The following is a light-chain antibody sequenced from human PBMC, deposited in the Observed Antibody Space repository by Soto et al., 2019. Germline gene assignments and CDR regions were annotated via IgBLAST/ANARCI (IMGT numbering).Light chain of an antibody. CDR1: DTNIGFYNF. V-gene: IGLV2-11*01. J-gene: IGLJ1*01. CDR3: CSYAGTYTYV. CDR2: DVN. Sequence: QSALTQPRSVSGSPGQSVTISCTGTDTNIGFYNFVSWYQQHPDKAPHLVIYDVNKRPSGVPDRFSGSKSGKTASLTISGLQADDEADYFCCSYAGTYTYVFXTGTKVTVL.